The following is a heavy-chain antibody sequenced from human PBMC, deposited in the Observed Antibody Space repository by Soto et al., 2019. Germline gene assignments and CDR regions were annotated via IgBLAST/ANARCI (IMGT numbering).Heavy chain of an antibody. V-gene: IGHV4-61*01. CDR3: AREEKQLSRYGGDFDY. CDR2: IYYIGTT. Sequence: QVQLQESGPGLVKPSETQSLTCSVSDGSVNTGNYYWSWIRQPPGKGLEWIGHIYYIGTTNYNPPLKSRVTISVDTSKNQFSLKVTSVTAADTAVYFCAREEKQLSRYGGDFDYWGQGILVTVSS. D-gene: IGHD3-16*01. CDR1: DGSVNTGNYY. J-gene: IGHJ4*02.